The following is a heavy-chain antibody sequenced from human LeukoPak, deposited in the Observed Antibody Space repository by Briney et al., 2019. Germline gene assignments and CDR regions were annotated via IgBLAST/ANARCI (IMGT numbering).Heavy chain of an antibody. D-gene: IGHD5-12*01. J-gene: IGHJ3*02. CDR2: ISYSGST. V-gene: IGHV4-59*08. CDR1: GGSISSYY. Sequence: SETLSLTCTVSGGSISSYYWSWVRQPPGKGLEWIGDISYSGSTNYNPSLKSRVTISVDTSKNQFSLKLSSVTAADTAVYYCARRNSGYDYDAFDIWGQGTMVTVSS. CDR3: ARRNSGYDYDAFDI.